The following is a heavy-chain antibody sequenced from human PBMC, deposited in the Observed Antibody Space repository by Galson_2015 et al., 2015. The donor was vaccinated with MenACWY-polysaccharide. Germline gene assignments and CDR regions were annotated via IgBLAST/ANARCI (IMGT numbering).Heavy chain of an antibody. Sequence: PALVKPTQTLTLTCTFSGFSLRTSGVGVGWIRQPPGKALEWLALIYWDDDKRYSPSLKSRLTITKDTSKNQVVLTMTNMDPVDTATYYCAHREYSSGWNWFDPWGQGTLVTVSS. V-gene: IGHV2-5*02. D-gene: IGHD6-19*01. J-gene: IGHJ5*02. CDR2: IYWDDDK. CDR3: AHREYSSGWNWFDP. CDR1: GFSLRTSGVG.